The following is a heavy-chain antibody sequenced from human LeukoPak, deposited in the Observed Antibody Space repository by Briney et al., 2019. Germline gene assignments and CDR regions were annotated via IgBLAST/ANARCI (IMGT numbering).Heavy chain of an antibody. V-gene: IGHV3-74*01. J-gene: IGHJ3*02. D-gene: IGHD3-9*01. CDR3: ARVLRYFDWTHAFDI. CDR2: INSDGSST. CDR1: GFTFSSYW. Sequence: GSLRLSCAASGFTFSSYWMHWVRQAPGKVLVWVSRINSDGSSTSYADSVKGRFTISRDNAKNTLYLQMNSLRAEDTAVYYCARVLRYFDWTHAFDIWGQGTMVAVSS.